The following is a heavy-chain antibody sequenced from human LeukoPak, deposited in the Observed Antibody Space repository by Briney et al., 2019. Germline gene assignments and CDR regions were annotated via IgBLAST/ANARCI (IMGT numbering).Heavy chain of an antibody. J-gene: IGHJ5*02. Sequence: ASVKVSCKASGYTFTSYYMHWVRQAPGQGLEWMGIINPSGGSTSYAQKFQGRVTMTRDMSTSTVYMELSSLRSEDTAVYYCARAVGIAARPLINWFDPWGQGTLVTVSS. CDR1: GYTFTSYY. V-gene: IGHV1-46*01. CDR3: ARAVGIAARPLINWFDP. D-gene: IGHD6-6*01. CDR2: INPSGGST.